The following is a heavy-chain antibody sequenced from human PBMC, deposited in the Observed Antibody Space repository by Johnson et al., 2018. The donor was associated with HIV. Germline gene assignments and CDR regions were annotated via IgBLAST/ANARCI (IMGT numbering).Heavy chain of an antibody. J-gene: IGHJ3*02. Sequence: QVQLVESGGGVVQPGRSPRLACAASGFTFSSYPMHWFRQAPGKGLEWVAVISYDGRNKYYADSVKGRFTISRDNSKNTLNLLMNSLRAEDAAVYYCVRDRLWFGESDAFDIWGQGTMVTVSS. V-gene: IGHV3-30*04. CDR3: VRDRLWFGESDAFDI. D-gene: IGHD3-10*01. CDR1: GFTFSSYP. CDR2: ISYDGRNK.